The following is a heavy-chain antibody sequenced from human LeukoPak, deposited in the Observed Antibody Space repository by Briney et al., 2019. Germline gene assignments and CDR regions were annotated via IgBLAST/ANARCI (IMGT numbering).Heavy chain of an antibody. CDR3: AKLWDVVVSATLTFDF. CDR1: GFTFSSYD. Sequence: GGSLRLSCAASGFTFSSYDVHWVRQAPGKGLGWVAVISYDGSNKFYADSVKGRFTISRDNSKNTLYLQMNSLRPEDTAVYYCAKLWDVVVSATLTFDFWGQGTLVTVSS. V-gene: IGHV3-30*18. D-gene: IGHD2-15*01. CDR2: ISYDGSNK. J-gene: IGHJ4*02.